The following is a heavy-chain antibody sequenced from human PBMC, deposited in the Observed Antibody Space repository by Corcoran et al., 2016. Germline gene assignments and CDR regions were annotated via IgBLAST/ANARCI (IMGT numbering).Heavy chain of an antibody. CDR2: IIPVNGET. D-gene: IGHD3-3*01. Sequence: QVQLVQSGAEVKKPGASVKVSCKASGYSFTDNAVNWGRQAPGQRLEWLGWIIPVNGETSYEQRFQDRLTITRDTSATTVYMELSGLRSEDTAFYYCARWSHTYRGFDYWGQGTPVTVSS. J-gene: IGHJ4*02. CDR3: ARWSHTYRGFDY. CDR1: GYSFTDNA. V-gene: IGHV1-3*01.